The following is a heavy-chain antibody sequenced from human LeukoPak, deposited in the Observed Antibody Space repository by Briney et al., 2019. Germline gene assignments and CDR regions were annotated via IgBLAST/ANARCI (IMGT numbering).Heavy chain of an antibody. CDR2: IWHDGSNK. D-gene: IGHD3-22*01. CDR3: ARHFYFDGSGGWFDP. J-gene: IGHJ5*02. CDR1: GFTFSNYG. Sequence: GGSLRLSCAASGFTFSNYGMHWVRQAPGKGLEWVAVIWHDGSNKFYADAVKGRFTISRDNSKNTVHLQMSSLRGEDTAVYYCARHFYFDGSGGWFDPWGQGTLVTVSS. V-gene: IGHV3-33*01.